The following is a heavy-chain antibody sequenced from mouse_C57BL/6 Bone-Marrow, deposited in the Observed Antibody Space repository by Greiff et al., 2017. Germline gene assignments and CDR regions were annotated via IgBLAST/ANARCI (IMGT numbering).Heavy chain of an antibody. V-gene: IGHV14-4*01. J-gene: IGHJ3*01. CDR3: TTAAYGYDGVAY. CDR2: IDPENGDT. D-gene: IGHD2-2*01. Sequence: VQLQQSGAELVRPGASVKLSCTASGFNIKDDYMHGVKQRPEQGLEWIGWIDPENGDTEYASKFQGKATITADTSSNTAYLQLSSLTSEDTAVYYCTTAAYGYDGVAYWGQGTLVTVSA. CDR1: GFNIKDDY.